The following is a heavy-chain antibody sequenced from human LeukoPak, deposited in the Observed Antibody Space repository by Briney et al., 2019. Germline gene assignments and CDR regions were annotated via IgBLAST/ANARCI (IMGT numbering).Heavy chain of an antibody. D-gene: IGHD1-26*01. J-gene: IGHJ4*02. CDR2: IYYSGST. CDR1: GGSISSSSYY. Sequence: PSETLSLTCTVSGGSISSSSYYWGWIRQPPGKGLEWIGSIYYSGSTYYNPSLKSRVTISVDTSKNQFSLKLSSVTAADTAVYYCARQPRSYGDYFDYWGQGTLVTVSS. CDR3: ARQPRSYGDYFDY. V-gene: IGHV4-39*01.